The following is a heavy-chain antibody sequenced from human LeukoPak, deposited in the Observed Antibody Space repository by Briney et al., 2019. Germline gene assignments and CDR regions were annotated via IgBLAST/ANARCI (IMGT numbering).Heavy chain of an antibody. CDR1: GGSFSDYS. CDR3: ARGGKAYNWFDP. CDR2: INHGGST. V-gene: IGHV4-34*01. Sequence: SETLSLTCTVYGGSFSDYSWSWIRQPPGKGLEWIGEINHGGSTTYNPSLKSRLTISADTSKNQFSLKLSSVTAADTAVYYCARGGKAYNWFDPWGQGTLVTVSS. J-gene: IGHJ5*02.